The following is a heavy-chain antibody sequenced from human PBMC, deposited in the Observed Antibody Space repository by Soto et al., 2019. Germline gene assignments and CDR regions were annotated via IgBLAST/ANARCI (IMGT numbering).Heavy chain of an antibody. J-gene: IGHJ4*02. D-gene: IGHD6-6*01. CDR1: GGSISNGGYY. CDR2: IYYSGST. Sequence: QVQLQEWGPGLMKPSQTLSLICTVSGGSISNGGYYWSWIRQHPGKGLEWIGYIYYSGSTYYNPSLKSRVTMSVDTSKNQCSLKLSSVTAADTAVYYCASGNILGYSSSPEYYWGQGTLVPVSS. CDR3: ASGNILGYSSSPEYY. V-gene: IGHV4-31*03.